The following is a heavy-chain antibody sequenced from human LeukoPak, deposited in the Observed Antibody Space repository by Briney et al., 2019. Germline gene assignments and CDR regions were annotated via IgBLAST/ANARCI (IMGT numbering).Heavy chain of an antibody. CDR1: GFTFHDYA. V-gene: IGHV3-9*01. Sequence: PGGSLRLSCAASGFTFHDYAMHWVRQAPGKGLEWVSGNSWNSGSICYADSVKGRFTISRDNAKNALYLQMNSLRAEDTVLYYCAKDIPFSSSWYGAFDIWGQGTMVTVSS. J-gene: IGHJ3*02. D-gene: IGHD6-13*01. CDR2: NSWNSGSI. CDR3: AKDIPFSSSWYGAFDI.